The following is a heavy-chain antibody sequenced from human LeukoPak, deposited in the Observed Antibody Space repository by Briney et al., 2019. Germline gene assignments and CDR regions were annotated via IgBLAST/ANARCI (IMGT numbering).Heavy chain of an antibody. Sequence: ASVKVSCKASGYTFTSYAMNWVRQAPGQGLEWMGWINTNTGNPTYAQGFTGRFVFSLDTSVSTTYLQITSLKAEDTAVYYCARAFQSLGGLSLPDYWGQGTLVTVSS. V-gene: IGHV7-4-1*02. CDR1: GYTFTSYA. D-gene: IGHD3-16*02. CDR2: INTNTGNP. CDR3: ARAFQSLGGLSLPDY. J-gene: IGHJ4*02.